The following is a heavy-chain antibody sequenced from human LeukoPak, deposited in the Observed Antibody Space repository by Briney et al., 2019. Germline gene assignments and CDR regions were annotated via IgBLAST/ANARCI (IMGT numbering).Heavy chain of an antibody. CDR2: IYYSGSA. D-gene: IGHD6-19*01. J-gene: IGHJ5*02. CDR3: ARQYSSGWPWFDP. V-gene: IGHV4-39*01. Sequence: WIRQPPGKGLEWIGSIYYSGSAYYIPSLKSRVTISADTSKNQFSLKLSSVTAADAAVYYCARQYSSGWPWFDPWGQGTLVTVSS.